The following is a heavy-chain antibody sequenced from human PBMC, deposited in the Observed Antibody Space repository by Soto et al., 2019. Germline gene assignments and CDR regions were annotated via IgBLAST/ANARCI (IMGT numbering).Heavy chain of an antibody. CDR2: INHSGST. CDR1: GGSFSGYY. V-gene: IGHV4-34*01. D-gene: IGHD3-3*01. CDR3: ARGLKFWSGYPRYYYYYGMDG. Sequence: KTSETLSLTCAVYGGSFSGYYWSWIRQPPGKGLEWIGEINHSGSTNYNPSLKSRVTISVDTSKNQFSLKLSSVTAADTAVYYCARGLKFWSGYPRYYYYYGMDGWGQGTTVTVSS. J-gene: IGHJ6*02.